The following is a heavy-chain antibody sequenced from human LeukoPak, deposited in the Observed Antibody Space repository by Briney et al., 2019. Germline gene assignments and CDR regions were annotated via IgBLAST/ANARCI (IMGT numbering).Heavy chain of an antibody. CDR1: GYSFTSYW. Sequence: GEFMKISCKGSGYSFTSYWIGCVRQMPGKGLEWMGIIYPGDSDTRYSPSFQGQVTISADNSISTAYLQWSSLKASDTAMYYCARGSYYDFWSGYYPDAFDIWGQGTMVIVSS. J-gene: IGHJ3*02. CDR3: ARGSYYDFWSGYYPDAFDI. CDR2: IYPGDSDT. V-gene: IGHV5-51*01. D-gene: IGHD3-3*01.